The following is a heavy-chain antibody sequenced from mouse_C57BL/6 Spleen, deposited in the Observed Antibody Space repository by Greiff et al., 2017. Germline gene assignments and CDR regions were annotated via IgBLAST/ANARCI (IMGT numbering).Heavy chain of an antibody. CDR3: ARGGGLREYCDY. J-gene: IGHJ2*01. CDR2: IYPGSGNT. D-gene: IGHD1-1*01. V-gene: IGHV1-76*01. Sequence: QVQLQQSGAALVRPGASVKLSCKASGYTFTDYYINWVKQRPGQGLEWIARIYPGSGNTYYNEKFKGTATLTAEQSSSTAYIQLSSLTSEDSAVYFCARGGGLREYCDYWGQGTTLTVSS. CDR1: GYTFTDYY.